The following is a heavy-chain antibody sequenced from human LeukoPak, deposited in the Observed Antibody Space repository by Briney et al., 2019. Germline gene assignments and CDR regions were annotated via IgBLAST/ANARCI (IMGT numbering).Heavy chain of an antibody. J-gene: IGHJ4*02. D-gene: IGHD4/OR15-4a*01. CDR1: GFTFSSYS. V-gene: IGHV3-23*01. CDR3: AKKAQYDGHYPLDY. Sequence: GGSLRLSCAASGFTFSSYSMSWVRQAPGRGLEWVSGTSDRGDYTYYADSVKGRFTISRDTSKNTLYLQMNSLRAEDTALYFCAKKAQYDGHYPLDYWGQGTLVTVSA. CDR2: TSDRGDYT.